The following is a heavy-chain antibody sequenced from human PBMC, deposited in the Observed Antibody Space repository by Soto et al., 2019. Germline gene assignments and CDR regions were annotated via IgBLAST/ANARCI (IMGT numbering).Heavy chain of an antibody. CDR1: GGSISSYY. V-gene: IGHV4-59*01. D-gene: IGHD1-1*01. Sequence: QVQLQESGPGLVKPSETLSLTCTVSGGSISSYYWSWSRQPPGKGLEWIGYIYYSESTNYNPSLKIRVTRSVDTSQTQCSLKLSSVDAEETAGDYGARVLNDGVFDYWGQGTLVTVSS. CDR2: IYYSEST. J-gene: IGHJ4*02. CDR3: ARVLNDGVFDY.